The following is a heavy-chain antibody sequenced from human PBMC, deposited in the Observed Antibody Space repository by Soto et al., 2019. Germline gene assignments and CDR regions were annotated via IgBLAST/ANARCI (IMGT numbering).Heavy chain of an antibody. CDR1: GGTFSSYA. J-gene: IGHJ3*02. D-gene: IGHD5-12*01. V-gene: IGHV1-69*06. Sequence: SVKVSCKASGGTFSSYAISWVRQAPGQGLEWMGGIIPIFGTANYAQKFQGRVTITADKSTSTAYMERSSLRSEDTAVYYCARDVEMATDGAFDIWGQGTMVTVS. CDR2: IIPIFGTA. CDR3: ARDVEMATDGAFDI.